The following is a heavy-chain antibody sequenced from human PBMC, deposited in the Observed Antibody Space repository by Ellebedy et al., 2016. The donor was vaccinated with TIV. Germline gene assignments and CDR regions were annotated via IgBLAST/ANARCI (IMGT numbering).Heavy chain of an antibody. V-gene: IGHV4-59*01. D-gene: IGHD5-24*01. CDR1: GVSISGYY. J-gene: IGHJ4*02. CDR2: IHYTGTT. CDR3: TKTRGSLQPDFHY. Sequence: MPSDTLSLTCTVPGVSISGYYWSSVRQPPGKGLEWICYIHYTGTTNYNPSLKSRVTISLDTSTNQFSLNLNSVTAADTAVYYCTKTRGSLQPDFHYWGQGSLVTVSS.